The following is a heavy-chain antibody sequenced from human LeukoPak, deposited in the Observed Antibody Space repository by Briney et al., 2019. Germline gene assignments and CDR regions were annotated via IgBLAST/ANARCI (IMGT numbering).Heavy chain of an antibody. Sequence: SETLSLTRAVSGGSISSGGYSWSWIRQPPGKGLEWIGYIYHSGSTYYNPSLKSRVTISVDRSKNQFSLKLSSVTAADTAVYYCARVAVAGTGSYFDYWGQGTLVTVSS. V-gene: IGHV4-30-2*01. D-gene: IGHD6-19*01. CDR1: GGSISSGGYS. CDR3: ARVAVAGTGSYFDY. CDR2: IYHSGST. J-gene: IGHJ4*02.